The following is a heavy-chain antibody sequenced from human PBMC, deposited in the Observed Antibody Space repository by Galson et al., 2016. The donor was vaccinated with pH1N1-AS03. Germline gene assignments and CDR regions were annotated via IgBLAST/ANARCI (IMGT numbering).Heavy chain of an antibody. CDR2: IYWDDDK. CDR3: TRSRYYNTNLYYFDY. J-gene: IGHJ4*02. D-gene: IGHD2/OR15-2a*01. V-gene: IGHV2-5*02. Sequence: TLTLTCAFSGFSLATSGVGVGWIRQPPGKALEWLALIYWDDDKLYNPSLKSRLTVTKDTSKNLVVLTLTDMDPVDTATYFCTRSRYYNTNLYYFDYWGQGTSVTVSS. CDR1: GFSLATSGVG.